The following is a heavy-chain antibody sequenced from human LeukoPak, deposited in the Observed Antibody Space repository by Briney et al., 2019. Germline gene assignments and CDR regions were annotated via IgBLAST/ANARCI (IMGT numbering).Heavy chain of an antibody. J-gene: IGHJ6*03. Sequence: SETLSLTCTVSGGSISSYYWSWIRQPPGKGLEWIGYIYYSGSTNYNPSLKSRVTISVDTSKNQFSLKLSSVTAADTAVYYCARGGGSGYYYMDVWGKGTTVTISS. V-gene: IGHV4-59*01. CDR2: IYYSGST. CDR1: GGSISSYY. CDR3: ARGGGSGYYYMDV. D-gene: IGHD2-8*02.